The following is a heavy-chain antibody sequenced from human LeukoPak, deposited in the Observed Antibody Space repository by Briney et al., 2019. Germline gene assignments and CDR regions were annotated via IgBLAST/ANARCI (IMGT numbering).Heavy chain of an antibody. D-gene: IGHD3-10*02. V-gene: IGHV3-48*03. CDR1: GFTFSSYA. J-gene: IGHJ6*04. Sequence: GGSLRLSCAASGFTFSSYAMSRVRQAPGKGLEWVSYISSSGSTIYYADSVKGRFTISRDNAKNSLYLQMNSLRAEDTAVYYCAELGITMIGGVWGKGTTVTISS. CDR2: ISSSGSTI. CDR3: AELGITMIGGV.